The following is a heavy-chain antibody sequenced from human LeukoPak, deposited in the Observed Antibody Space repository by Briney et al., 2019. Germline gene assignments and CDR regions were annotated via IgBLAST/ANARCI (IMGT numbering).Heavy chain of an antibody. CDR2: IIPIFGTA. Sequence: SVKVSCRASGGTFSSYAISWVRQAPGQGLEWMGGIIPIFGTANYAQRFQGRVTITADESTSTAYMELSSLRSEDTAVYYCARDLRGLFDYWGQGTLVTVSS. CDR3: ARDLRGLFDY. V-gene: IGHV1-69*13. J-gene: IGHJ4*02. CDR1: GGTFSSYA. D-gene: IGHD3/OR15-3a*01.